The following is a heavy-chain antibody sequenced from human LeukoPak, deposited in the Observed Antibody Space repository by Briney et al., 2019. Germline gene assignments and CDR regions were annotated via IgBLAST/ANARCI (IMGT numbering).Heavy chain of an antibody. V-gene: IGHV3-21*01. J-gene: IGHJ6*03. Sequence: GGSLRLSCAASGFTFSHYSIDWVRQAPGKGLERVASITSSSSHIYYADSVKGRFTISRDNAKNSLYLQMNSLRAEDTAIYYCARVMMGATVTTFHCYCMDVWGVGTTVTVSS. D-gene: IGHD4-11*01. CDR2: ITSSSSHI. CDR3: ARVMMGATVTTFHCYCMDV. CDR1: GFTFSHYS.